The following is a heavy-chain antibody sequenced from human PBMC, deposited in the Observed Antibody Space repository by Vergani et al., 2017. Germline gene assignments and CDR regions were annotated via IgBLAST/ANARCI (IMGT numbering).Heavy chain of an antibody. CDR1: GDSISLYY. J-gene: IGHJ6*02. D-gene: IGHD6-13*01. CDR3: ARVRYSSSNLLYGMDV. CDR2: IYASGST. V-gene: IGHV4-4*07. Sequence: QVQLQESGPGLVKPSETLSLTCSVSGDSISLYYWSWIRQPAGKGLEWIGRIYASGSTNYNPSLKSRVTMSVDMSKNQFSLKLSSVTAADTAVYYCARVRYSSSNLLYGMDVWGQGTTVTVSS.